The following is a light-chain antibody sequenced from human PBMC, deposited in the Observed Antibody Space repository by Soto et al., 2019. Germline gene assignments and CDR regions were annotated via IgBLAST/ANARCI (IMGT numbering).Light chain of an antibody. V-gene: IGKV3-20*01. J-gene: IGKJ3*01. CDR3: QQYGRSPDLFT. CDR2: GAS. CDR1: QSVSSSF. Sequence: ENVLTQSPGTLSLSPGDRATLSCRASQSVSSSFLAWYQQKPGQAPRLLIYGASNRDSGIPDRLSGSGSGTDFTLTITRLELGDFAVYYCQQYGRSPDLFTFGPGTKVEIK.